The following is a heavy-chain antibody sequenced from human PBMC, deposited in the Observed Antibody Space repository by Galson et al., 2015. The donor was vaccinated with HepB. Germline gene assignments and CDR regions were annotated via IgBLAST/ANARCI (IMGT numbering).Heavy chain of an antibody. CDR3: ARTRRYCGGDCYSDY. CDR2: IDPSDSYT. CDR1: GYSFTSYW. V-gene: IGHV5-10-1*01. D-gene: IGHD2-21*02. Sequence: QSGAEVKKPGESLRISCKGSGYSFTSYWISWVRQMPGKGLEWMGRIDPSDSYTNYSPSFQGHVTISADKSISTAYLQWSGLKASDTAMYYCARTRRYCGGDCYSDYWGQGTLVTVSS. J-gene: IGHJ4*02.